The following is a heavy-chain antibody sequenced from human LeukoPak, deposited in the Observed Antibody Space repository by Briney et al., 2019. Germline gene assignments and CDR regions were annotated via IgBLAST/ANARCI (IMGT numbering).Heavy chain of an antibody. V-gene: IGHV3-15*01. CDR2: IKSKTDGGTT. J-gene: IGHJ4*02. CDR3: ARDGEYSYGYY. Sequence: SGGSLRLSCAASGFTFSSYSMNWVRQAPGKGLEWVGRIKSKTDGGTTDYAAPVKGRFTISRDDSKNTLYLQMNSLKTEDTAVYYCARDGEYSYGYYWGQGTLVTVSS. CDR1: GFTFSSYS. D-gene: IGHD5-18*01.